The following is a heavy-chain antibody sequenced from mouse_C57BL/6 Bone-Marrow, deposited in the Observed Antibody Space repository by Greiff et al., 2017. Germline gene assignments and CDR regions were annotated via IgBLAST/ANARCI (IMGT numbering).Heavy chain of an antibody. CDR3: ARGPSGTGAMDY. Sequence: VQLQQPGAELVRPGSSVKLSCKASGYTFTSYWMHWVKQRPIQGLEWIGNIDPSDSGTHYNQKFKDKATLTVDKSSSTAYMQLSSLTSEDSAVYYCARGPSGTGAMDYWGQGTSVTVSS. CDR1: GYTFTSYW. CDR2: IDPSDSGT. D-gene: IGHD2-10*02. V-gene: IGHV1-52*01. J-gene: IGHJ4*01.